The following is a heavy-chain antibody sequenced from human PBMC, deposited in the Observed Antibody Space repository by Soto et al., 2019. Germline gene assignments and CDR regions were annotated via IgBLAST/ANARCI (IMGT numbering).Heavy chain of an antibody. V-gene: IGHV3-21*01. CDR2: ISSSSSYI. CDR1: GFTFSSYS. CDR3: ARDQGIGYSSCWYLVTAGYYYYGMAV. D-gene: IGHD6-19*01. Sequence: EVQLVESGGGLVKPGGSLRLSCAASGFTFSSYSMNWVRQAPGKGLEWVSSISSSSSYIYYADSVKGRFTIARDNAKHSLYLQMNSLRAEDTAVYDCARDQGIGYSSCWYLVTAGYYYYGMAVWGHGTTVTVSS. J-gene: IGHJ6*02.